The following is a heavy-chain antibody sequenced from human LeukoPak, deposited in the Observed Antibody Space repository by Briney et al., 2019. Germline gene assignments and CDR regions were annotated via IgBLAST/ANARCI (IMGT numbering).Heavy chain of an antibody. J-gene: IGHJ4*02. CDR1: GFTFSSYG. CDR2: MAYDGSNK. CDR3: AKDAYPGEIFGVVAALFDY. D-gene: IGHD2-15*01. Sequence: PGGSLRLSCAASGFTFSSYGMHWVRQAPGKGLEWVAVMAYDGSNKYYADSVKGRFTISRDNSKNTVYLQMNSLRAEDTAVYYCAKDAYPGEIFGVVAALFDYWGQGTLVTVSS. V-gene: IGHV3-30*18.